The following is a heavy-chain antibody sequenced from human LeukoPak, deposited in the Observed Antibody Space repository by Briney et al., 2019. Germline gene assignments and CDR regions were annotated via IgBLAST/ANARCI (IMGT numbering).Heavy chain of an antibody. V-gene: IGHV3-48*01. CDR1: GFTFSSYS. J-gene: IGHJ4*02. CDR2: ISSSSTI. CDR3: ARGTYYDYVWGSSLFDY. D-gene: IGHD3-16*01. Sequence: GGSLRLSCAASGFTFSSYSMNWVRQAPGKGLEWVSYISSSSTIYYADSVKGRFTISRDNAKNSLYLQMNSLRAEDTAVYYCARGTYYDYVWGSSLFDYWGQGTLVTVSS.